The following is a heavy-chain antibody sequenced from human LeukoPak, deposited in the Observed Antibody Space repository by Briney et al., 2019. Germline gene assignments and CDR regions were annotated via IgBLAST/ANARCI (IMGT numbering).Heavy chain of an antibody. CDR2: IYSGGNT. Sequence: GGSLRLSCAASGLTVSSNYMSWVRQAPGKGPEWVSVIYSGGNTYYADSVKGRFTISRDNSKNTLYLQMNSLRAEDTAVYYCARLKLRNAFDIWGQGTMVTVSS. D-gene: IGHD7-27*01. J-gene: IGHJ3*02. CDR1: GLTVSSNY. CDR3: ARLKLRNAFDI. V-gene: IGHV3-53*01.